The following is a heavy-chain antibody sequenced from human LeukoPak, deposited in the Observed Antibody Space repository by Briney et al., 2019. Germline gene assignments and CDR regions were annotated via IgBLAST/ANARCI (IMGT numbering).Heavy chain of an antibody. J-gene: IGHJ6*02. CDR2: ISYDGSNK. CDR3: ARGGSLVSGYYLLHYYYYGMDV. CDR1: GDTLSGYW. D-gene: IGHD3-22*01. V-gene: IGHV3-30-3*01. Sequence: GGSLRLSCVVSGDTLSGYWMTWVRQAPGKGLEWVAVISYDGSNKYYADSVKGRFTISRDNSKNTLYLQMNSLRAEDTAVYYCARGGSLVSGYYLLHYYYYGMDVWGQGTTVTVSS.